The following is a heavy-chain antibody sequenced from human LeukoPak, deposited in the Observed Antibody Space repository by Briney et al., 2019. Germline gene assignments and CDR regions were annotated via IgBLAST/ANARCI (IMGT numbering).Heavy chain of an antibody. Sequence: GGSLRLSCAAPGFLFHDYAIHWVRQAPGKGLEWVSLISGDGGSTFYADSVKGRFTISRDNSKNSLYLQMNSLRSDDTALYYCARESESSGWYDYWGQGTLVTVSS. CDR3: ARESESSGWYDY. CDR1: GFLFHDYA. D-gene: IGHD6-19*01. CDR2: ISGDGGST. J-gene: IGHJ4*02. V-gene: IGHV3-43*02.